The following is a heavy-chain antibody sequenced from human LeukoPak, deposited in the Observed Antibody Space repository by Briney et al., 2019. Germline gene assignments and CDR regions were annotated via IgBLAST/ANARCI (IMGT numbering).Heavy chain of an antibody. D-gene: IGHD6-13*01. CDR3: ARENFIAAVGHFDY. V-gene: IGHV3-11*04. Sequence: GGSLRLSCAASGFTVSDFYMNWNRQAPGKGLEWLTYISNRGTTTSYADSVKGRFTVSRDNANNSLSLQMNSLRAEDTAAYYCARENFIAAVGHFDYWGQGTLVTVSS. CDR2: ISNRGTTT. CDR1: GFTVSDFY. J-gene: IGHJ4*02.